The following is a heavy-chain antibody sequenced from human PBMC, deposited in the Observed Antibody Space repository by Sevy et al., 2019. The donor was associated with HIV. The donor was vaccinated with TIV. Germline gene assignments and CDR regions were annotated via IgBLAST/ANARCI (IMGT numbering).Heavy chain of an antibody. V-gene: IGHV3-30*04. CDR2: ISFDGRKT. J-gene: IGHJ4*02. Sequence: GGSLRLSCAASGFTFSSYAFHWVRRAPGKGLEWVAVISFDGRKTDYANSVKGRFTISKDNSKNELHLRMSRLRGDDTAVYYCARDLRVDLDYWGQGTLVTVSS. CDR3: ARDLRVDLDY. CDR1: GFTFSSYA.